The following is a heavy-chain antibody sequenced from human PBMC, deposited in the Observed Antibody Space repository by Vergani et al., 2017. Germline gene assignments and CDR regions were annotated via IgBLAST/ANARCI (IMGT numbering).Heavy chain of an antibody. CDR2: INIGGRT. V-gene: IGHV3-66*02. CDR3: ARGMTTGTTDLDGFDI. Sequence: LVESGGGLVQPGGSLRLSCAASSFSVSSHYMTWVRKAQGKGLEWVSTINIGGRTSYADSVKGRLTLTRDDSKNTLHLQMNSLRPEDTAVYYCARGMTTGTTDLDGFDIWGQGTMVSVSS. J-gene: IGHJ3*02. CDR1: SFSVSSHY. D-gene: IGHD4-17*01.